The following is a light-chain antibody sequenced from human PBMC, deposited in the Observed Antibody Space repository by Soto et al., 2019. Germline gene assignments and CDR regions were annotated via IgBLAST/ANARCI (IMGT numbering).Light chain of an antibody. CDR3: AAWDDTLNVSV. Sequence: QSVLTQPPSASGTPGQRVTISCSGGSSNIGTYTVNWYQQLPAMAPRLVMYTNNQRPSGVPDRFSGSKSGTSASMAISGLQSEDEADYYCAAWDDTLNVSVFGGGTQLTVL. V-gene: IGLV1-44*01. J-gene: IGLJ7*01. CDR1: SSNIGTYT. CDR2: TNN.